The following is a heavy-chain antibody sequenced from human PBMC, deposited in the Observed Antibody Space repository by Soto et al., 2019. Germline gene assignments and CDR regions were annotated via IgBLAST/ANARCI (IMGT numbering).Heavy chain of an antibody. V-gene: IGHV3-33*01. J-gene: IGHJ6*02. CDR2: IWYDGSNK. D-gene: IGHD4-17*01. CDR1: GFTFSSYG. CDR3: ARGTVTLRDYYYGMDV. Sequence: QVQLVESGGGVVQPGRSLRLSCAASGFTFSSYGMHWVRQAPGKGLEWVAVIWYDGSNKYYADSVKGRFTISRDNSKNTLYLQMNSLRLEDTAVYYCARGTVTLRDYYYGMDVWGQGTTVTVSS.